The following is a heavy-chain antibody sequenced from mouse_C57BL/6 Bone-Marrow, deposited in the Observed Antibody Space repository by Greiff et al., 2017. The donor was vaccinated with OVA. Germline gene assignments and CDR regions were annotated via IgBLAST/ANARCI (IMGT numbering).Heavy chain of an antibody. J-gene: IGHJ1*03. CDR3: EGGGYGDGWCFDV. V-gene: IGHV5-17*01. Sequence: DVQLVESGGGLVKPGGSLKLSCAASGFTFSDYGMHWVRQAPEKGLEWVAYISSGSSTIYYAETVKGRFTISRDNAKNTQFLQLTSLRSEDTAMYDCEGGGYGDGWCFDVWGTGTAVTVTS. D-gene: IGHD2-2*01. CDR1: GFTFSDYG. CDR2: ISSGSSTI.